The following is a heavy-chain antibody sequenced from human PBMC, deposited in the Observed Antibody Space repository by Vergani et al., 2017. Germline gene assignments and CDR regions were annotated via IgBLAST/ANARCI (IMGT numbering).Heavy chain of an antibody. J-gene: IGHJ4*02. CDR3: ARDDRAYYFDY. Sequence: EVQLLESGGGLVQPGGSLRLSCAASGFTFSSYSMNWVRQAPGKGLEWVSSISSSSSYIYYADSVKGRFTISRDNAKNSLYLQMNSLRAEDTAVYYCARDDRAYYFDYWGQGTLVTVSS. CDR2: ISSSSSYI. V-gene: IGHV3-21*01. D-gene: IGHD1-14*01. CDR1: GFTFSSYS.